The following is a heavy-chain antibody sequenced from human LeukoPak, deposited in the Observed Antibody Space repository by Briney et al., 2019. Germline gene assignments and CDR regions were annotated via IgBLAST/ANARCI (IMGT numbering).Heavy chain of an antibody. D-gene: IGHD3-22*01. J-gene: IGHJ3*02. CDR1: GFSLSTSGMC. CDR3: ARIPASNYYDSSGSPPRDAFDI. CDR2: IDWDDDK. V-gene: IGHV2-70*11. Sequence: GSGPTLVNPTQTLTLTCTFSGFSLSTSGMCVSWIRQPPGKALEWLARIDWDDDKYYSTSLKTRLTISKDTSKNQVVLTMTNMDPVDTATYYCARIPASNYYDSSGSPPRDAFDIWGQGTMVTVSS.